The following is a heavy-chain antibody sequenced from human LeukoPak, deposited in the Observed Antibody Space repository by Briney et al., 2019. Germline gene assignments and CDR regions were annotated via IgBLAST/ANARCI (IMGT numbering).Heavy chain of an antibody. Sequence: GSLRLSCAESGFSFSNYWMSWVRQAPGKGLEWVANIKEDGSEKNYVDSVKGRFTISRDNAKRSLYLQMNSLRAEDTAVYYCAGDDGYSYAYAYWGQGTLVTVSS. V-gene: IGHV3-7*05. D-gene: IGHD5-18*01. CDR3: AGDDGYSYAYAY. CDR2: IKEDGSEK. J-gene: IGHJ4*02. CDR1: GFSFSNYW.